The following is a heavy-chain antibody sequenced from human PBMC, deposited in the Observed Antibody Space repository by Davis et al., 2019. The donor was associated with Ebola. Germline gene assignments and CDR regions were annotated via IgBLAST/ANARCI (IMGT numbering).Heavy chain of an antibody. CDR1: GLTFANSA. V-gene: IGHV1-58*02. CDR3: AASAGTVGKFDF. D-gene: IGHD1-14*01. J-gene: IGHJ4*02. Sequence: AASVKVSCKTSGLTFANSAIQWARQAPGHGLEWIGWIVVGTNNINYAQKFQGRVTITRDMTTTTAYMELTGLRSEDTALYYCAASAGTVGKFDFWGQGTLVTVSS. CDR2: IVVGTNNI.